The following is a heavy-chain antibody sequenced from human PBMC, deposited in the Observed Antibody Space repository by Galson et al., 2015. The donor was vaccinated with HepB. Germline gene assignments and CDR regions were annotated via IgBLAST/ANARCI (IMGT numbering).Heavy chain of an antibody. J-gene: IGHJ2*01. D-gene: IGHD4-11*01. CDR2: FSGSGGST. CDR1: GFTFSSYD. CDR3: ATVPHDYSNYWFFDL. V-gene: IGHV3-23*01. Sequence: SLRLSCAASGFTFSSYDMSWVRQAPGKGLEWVSAFSGSGGSTYYADSVKGRFTISRDNSRNTLYLQMNSLRAEDTAVYYCATVPHDYSNYWFFDLRGRGTLVTVSS.